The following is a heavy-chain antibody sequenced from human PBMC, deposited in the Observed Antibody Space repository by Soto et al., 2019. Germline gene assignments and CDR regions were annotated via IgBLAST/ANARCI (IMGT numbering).Heavy chain of an antibody. CDR1: GFTFSSYW. CDR3: AKVGGSGWYLDY. J-gene: IGHJ4*02. Sequence: GGSLRLSCAASGFTFSSYWMHWVRQAPGKGLVWVSAISSGGGSTYYADSVKGRFTISRDNSKNTLYLQMNSLRAEDTAVYYCAKVGGSGWYLDYWGQGTLVTVSS. D-gene: IGHD6-19*01. CDR2: ISSGGGST. V-gene: IGHV3-23*01.